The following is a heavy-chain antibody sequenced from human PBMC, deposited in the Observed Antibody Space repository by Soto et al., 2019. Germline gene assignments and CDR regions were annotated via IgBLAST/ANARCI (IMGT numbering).Heavy chain of an antibody. Sequence: PGESLKISCKGSGYSFTSYWIGWVRQMPGKGLEWMGIIYPGDSDTRYSPSFQGQVTISADKSISTAYLQWSSLKASDTAMYYCARHARAAAGPKYFDYWGQGTLVTVSS. V-gene: IGHV5-51*01. D-gene: IGHD6-13*01. CDR3: ARHARAAAGPKYFDY. CDR1: GYSFTSYW. CDR2: IYPGDSDT. J-gene: IGHJ4*02.